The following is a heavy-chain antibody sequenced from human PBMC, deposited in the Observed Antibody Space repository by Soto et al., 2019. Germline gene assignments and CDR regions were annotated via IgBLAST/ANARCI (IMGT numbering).Heavy chain of an antibody. Sequence: TFTSYSMHWVRKAPGQSLEWTGWSNAGNGNTKYSQKFQGRVTITRDTSASTAYMELSSLRSEDTAVYYCARDLKYYDFWSGSQPDYYYYGMDVWGQGTTVTVSS. V-gene: IGHV1-3*01. CDR1: TFTSYS. CDR2: SNAGNGNT. D-gene: IGHD3-3*01. CDR3: ARDLKYYDFWSGSQPDYYYYGMDV. J-gene: IGHJ6*02.